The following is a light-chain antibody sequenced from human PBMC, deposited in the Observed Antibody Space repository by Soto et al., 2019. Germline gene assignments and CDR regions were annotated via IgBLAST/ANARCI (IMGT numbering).Light chain of an antibody. J-gene: IGLJ2*01. V-gene: IGLV2-14*01. Sequence: QSALTQPASVSGSPGQSITISCTATTSDVGDYNYVSWYQQYPGKAPKPIIYNVSNRPSGVSNRFSGSKSGDTASLTISGLQAEEEADYYCSSYTSRSSVLFGGGTKLTVL. CDR3: SSYTSRSSVL. CDR1: TSDVGDYNY. CDR2: NVS.